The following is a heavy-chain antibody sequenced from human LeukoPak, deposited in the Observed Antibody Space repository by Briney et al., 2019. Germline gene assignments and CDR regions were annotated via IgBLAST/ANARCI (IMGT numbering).Heavy chain of an antibody. CDR2: IHYSGRT. CDR3: VRTGWNGTPDDAFDI. V-gene: IGHV4-61*01. Sequence: SETLSLTCTVSGGSVTSGNYYWTCIRQPPGKGLEWIGYIHYSGRTNYNPSLKSRVTISVDTSKNQFSLKLSSVSAADTAVYYCVRTGWNGTPDDAFDIWGQGTMVTVSS. J-gene: IGHJ3*02. D-gene: IGHD1-1*01. CDR1: GGSVTSGNYY.